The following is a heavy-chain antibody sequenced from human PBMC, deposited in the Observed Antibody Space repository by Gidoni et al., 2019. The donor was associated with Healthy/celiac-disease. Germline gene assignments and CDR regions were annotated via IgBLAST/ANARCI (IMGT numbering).Heavy chain of an antibody. Sequence: QVQLVASGGGVVQPGRSLSLSCAASGFTFSSYAMHWVRQAPGKGLEWVAVISYDGSNKYYADSVKGRFTISRDNSKNTLYLQMNSLRAEDTAVYYCARDQGSGWYTVFDYWGQGTLVTVSS. CDR2: ISYDGSNK. V-gene: IGHV3-30-3*01. CDR3: ARDQGSGWYTVFDY. J-gene: IGHJ4*02. D-gene: IGHD6-19*01. CDR1: GFTFSSYA.